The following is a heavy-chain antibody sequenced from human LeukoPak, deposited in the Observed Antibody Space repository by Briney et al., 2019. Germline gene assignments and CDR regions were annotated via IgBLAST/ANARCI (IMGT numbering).Heavy chain of an antibody. D-gene: IGHD3-22*01. CDR1: GFTFSSYE. J-gene: IGHJ4*02. CDR2: ISSSGSTM. CDR3: AREGYYYDSSGYPLPL. Sequence: GGSLRLSCAASGFTFSSYEMNWVRQAPGKGLEWVSYISSSGSTMYYADSVKGRFTISRDNAKNSLYVQMNSLRAEDTAVYYCAREGYYYDSSGYPLPLWGQGTLVTVSS. V-gene: IGHV3-48*03.